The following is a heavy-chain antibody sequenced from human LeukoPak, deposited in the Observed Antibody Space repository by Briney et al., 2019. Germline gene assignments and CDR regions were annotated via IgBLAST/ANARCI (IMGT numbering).Heavy chain of an antibody. CDR3: ARARYYDSSELDL. CDR2: IIPIFGTA. CDR1: GGTFSSYA. V-gene: IGHV1-69*06. Sequence: SVKVSCKASGGTFSSYAISWVRQAPGQGLELMGGIIPIFGTANYAQKFQGRVTITAEKSTSTAYMELSSLRSEDTAVYYCARARYYDSSELDLWGQGTLVTVSS. J-gene: IGHJ5*02. D-gene: IGHD3-22*01.